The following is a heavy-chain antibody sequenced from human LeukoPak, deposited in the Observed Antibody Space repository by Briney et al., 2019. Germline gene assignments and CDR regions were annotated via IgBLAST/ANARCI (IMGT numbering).Heavy chain of an antibody. Sequence: ASVKVSCKASGYPFSGYYMHWVRQAPGQGLEWLGWINPSSGGTNYAQKFQGRVTMTRDTSISTAYMELSRLRSDDTAVYYCARLAQHRYYYDTSAYRYYFDYWGQGTLVTVSS. J-gene: IGHJ4*02. CDR2: INPSSGGT. D-gene: IGHD3-22*01. V-gene: IGHV1-2*02. CDR3: ARLAQHRYYYDTSAYRYYFDY. CDR1: GYPFSGYY.